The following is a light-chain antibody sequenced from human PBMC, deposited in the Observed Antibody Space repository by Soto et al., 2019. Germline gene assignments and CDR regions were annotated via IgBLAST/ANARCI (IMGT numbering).Light chain of an antibody. J-gene: IGKJ2*01. CDR2: NVS. CDR1: QNVNSN. CDR3: QQYNTLTT. V-gene: IGKV3-15*01. Sequence: EIAMTQSPATLSVSPGQRATLSCRASQNVNSNLAWYQQQPGHAPSLLMYNVSTRATGFPARFSGSGSGTDFTLTISSLQSEDSAIYYCQQYNTLTTFGQGTKLEIK.